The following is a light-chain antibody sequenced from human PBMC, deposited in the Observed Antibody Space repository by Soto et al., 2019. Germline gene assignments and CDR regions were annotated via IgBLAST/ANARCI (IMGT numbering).Light chain of an antibody. V-gene: IGKV3-15*01. CDR1: QSVSST. CDR2: GAS. J-gene: IGKJ3*01. Sequence: EIVMTQSPATLSVSPGERATLSCRASQSVSSTLAWYQQKPGQAPRLLIYGASTRATGIPARFSGSGSGTECTLTISSLQSEDFAVYYCQQYNNWPFTFGPGTKVDIK. CDR3: QQYNNWPFT.